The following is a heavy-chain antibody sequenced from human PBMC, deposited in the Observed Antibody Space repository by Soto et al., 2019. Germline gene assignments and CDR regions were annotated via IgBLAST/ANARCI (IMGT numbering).Heavy chain of an antibody. D-gene: IGHD3-10*01. Sequence: QVQLVQSAAEVKKPGASVKVSCKASGYTFTDYYMHWVRQAPGQRLEWMGWINHNIGTTNYAQKFQGGVTMTRDTSITTVYMEVSRLRSDDTAVYYCARVPRGVYYGMDVWGQGTTVTVSS. CDR3: ARVPRGVYYGMDV. CDR2: INHNIGTT. J-gene: IGHJ6*02. V-gene: IGHV1-2*02. CDR1: GYTFTDYY.